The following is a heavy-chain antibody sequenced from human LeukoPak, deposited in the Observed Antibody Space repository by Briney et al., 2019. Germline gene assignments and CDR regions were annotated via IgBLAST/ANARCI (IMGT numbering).Heavy chain of an antibody. D-gene: IGHD2-21*02. J-gene: IGHJ5*02. V-gene: IGHV3-23*01. CDR3: ANSYCGGDCYLP. Sequence: GGSLRLSCAASGFTFSSYAMSWVRQAPGKGLEWVSAISGSGGSTDYADSVKGRFTISRDNSKNTLYLQMNSLRVEDTAVYYCANSYCGGDCYLPRGQGTLVTVSS. CDR1: GFTFSSYA. CDR2: ISGSGGST.